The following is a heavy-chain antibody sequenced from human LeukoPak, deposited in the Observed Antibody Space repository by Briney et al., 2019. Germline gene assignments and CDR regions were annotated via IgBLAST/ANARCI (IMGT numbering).Heavy chain of an antibody. V-gene: IGHV4-34*01. CDR1: GGSFSGYY. CDR3: ATYYDSSGYYSYFDY. D-gene: IGHD3-22*01. CDR2: INHSGST. J-gene: IGHJ4*02. Sequence: ASETLSLTCAVYGGSFSGYYWSWIRQPPGKGLEWIGEINHSGSTNYNPSLKSRVTISVDTSKNQFSLKLSSVTAADTAVYYCATYYDSSGYYSYFDYWGQGTLVTVSS.